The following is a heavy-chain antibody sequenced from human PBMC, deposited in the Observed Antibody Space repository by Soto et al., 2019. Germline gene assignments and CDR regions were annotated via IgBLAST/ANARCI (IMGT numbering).Heavy chain of an antibody. CDR1: GFTFSSYW. J-gene: IGHJ6*04. V-gene: IGHV3-7*01. CDR2: IKQDGSEE. CDR3: ARVGLRFLEWLFNPGYGMEV. Sequence: GWSLRLSCAASGFTFSSYWMSLVRQAPGKGLEWVANIKQDGSEEYYVDSVKGRFTISRDNAKNSLYLQLNSLRAEDTAVYYCARVGLRFLEWLFNPGYGMEVWGEGTKVTVSS. D-gene: IGHD3-3*01.